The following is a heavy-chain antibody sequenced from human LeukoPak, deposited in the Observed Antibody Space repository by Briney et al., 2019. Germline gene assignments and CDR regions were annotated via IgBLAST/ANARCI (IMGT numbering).Heavy chain of an antibody. D-gene: IGHD3-3*01. CDR3: ARGFHYDFWSGYFGRVWFDP. V-gene: IGHV4-30-4*08. CDR1: GGSISSGDYY. CDR2: IYYSGST. J-gene: IGHJ5*02. Sequence: PSQTLSLTCTVSGGSISSGDYYWSWIRQPPGKGLEWIGYIYYSGSTYYNPSLKSRVTISVDTSKNQFSLKLSSVTAADPAVYYCARGFHYDFWSGYFGRVWFDPWGQGTLVTVSS.